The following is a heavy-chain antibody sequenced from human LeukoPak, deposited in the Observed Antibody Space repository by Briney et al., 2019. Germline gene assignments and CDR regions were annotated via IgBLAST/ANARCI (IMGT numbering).Heavy chain of an antibody. V-gene: IGHV4-34*01. J-gene: IGHJ5*02. CDR1: GGSFSGYY. D-gene: IGHD3-9*01. Sequence: PSETLSLTCAVYGGSFSGYYWSWIRQPPGKGLEWIGEINHSGSTNYNPSLKSRVTISVDTSKNQFSLRLNSVTAADTAFYYCARHPPSLRYFDPWGQGTLVTVSS. CDR3: ARHPPSLRYFDP. CDR2: INHSGST.